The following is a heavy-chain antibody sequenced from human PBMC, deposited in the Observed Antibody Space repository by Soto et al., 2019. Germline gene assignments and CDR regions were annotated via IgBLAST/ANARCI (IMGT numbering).Heavy chain of an antibody. D-gene: IGHD3-10*01. V-gene: IGHV1-18*01. CDR3: ARVAITLIRGLKVDFYSMDV. Sequence: ASVKVSCKSSGYTFNNYGITWVRQAPGQGLEWLGWISVYNGNKNYAKKVQGRVSMTADTSTSTAHMELRSLQSDDTAVYFCARVAITLIRGLKVDFYSMDVWGQGTTVIGSS. J-gene: IGHJ6*02. CDR1: GYTFNNYG. CDR2: ISVYNGNK.